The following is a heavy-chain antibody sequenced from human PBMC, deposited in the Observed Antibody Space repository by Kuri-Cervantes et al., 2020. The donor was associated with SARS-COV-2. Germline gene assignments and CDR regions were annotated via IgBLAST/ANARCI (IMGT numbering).Heavy chain of an antibody. CDR1: GYTLTELS. CDR2: FDPEYGET. J-gene: IGHJ6*02. CDR3: ARDRWQQPRPYYYYGMDV. V-gene: IGHV1-24*01. D-gene: IGHD6-13*01. Sequence: ASVKVSCKVSGYTLTELSMHWVRQAPGKGLEWMGGFDPEYGETIYAQKFQGRVRITADKSTSTAYMEMSSLRSEETAVYYCARDRWQQPRPYYYYGMDVWGQGTTVTVSS.